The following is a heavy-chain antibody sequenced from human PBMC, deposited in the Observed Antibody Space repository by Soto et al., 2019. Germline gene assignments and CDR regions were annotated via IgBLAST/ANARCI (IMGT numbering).Heavy chain of an antibody. V-gene: IGHV3-30*18. CDR3: AKALLWFGEFYGMDV. D-gene: IGHD3-10*01. Sequence: GGSLRLSCAASGFTFSSYGMHWVRQAPGKGLEWVAVISYDGSNKYYADSVKGRFTISRDNSKNTLYLQMNSLRAEDTAVYYCAKALLWFGEFYGMDVWGQGTTVTVSS. CDR2: ISYDGSNK. J-gene: IGHJ6*02. CDR1: GFTFSSYG.